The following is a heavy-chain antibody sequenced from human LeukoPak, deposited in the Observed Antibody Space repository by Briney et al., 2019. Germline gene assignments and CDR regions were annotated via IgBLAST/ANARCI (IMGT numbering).Heavy chain of an antibody. Sequence: SETLSLTCTVSGGSISSYYWSWIRQPPGKGLEWIGYIYHSGGTYYNPSLRSRVTISVDRSKNQFSLKLSSVTAADTAVYYCARAQKYYYDSSGLTHWGQGTLVTVSS. D-gene: IGHD3-22*01. CDR3: ARAQKYYYDSSGLTH. CDR1: GGSISSYY. CDR2: IYHSGGT. J-gene: IGHJ4*02. V-gene: IGHV4-59*12.